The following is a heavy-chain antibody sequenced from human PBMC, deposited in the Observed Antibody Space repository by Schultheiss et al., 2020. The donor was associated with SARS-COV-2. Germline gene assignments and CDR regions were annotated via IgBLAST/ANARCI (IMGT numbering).Heavy chain of an antibody. V-gene: IGHV3-48*02. CDR3: ATYYYSSGYYVFDY. D-gene: IGHD3-22*01. CDR1: GSTFSSQN. Sequence: GGSLRLSCAVSGSTFSSQNMNWARQTPGKGLEWLAYISSTSSPIFYADSVKGRFTISRDNARNSLYLQMNSLRDEDTAVYYCATYYYSSGYYVFDYWGQGTLVTVSS. J-gene: IGHJ4*02. CDR2: ISSTSSPI.